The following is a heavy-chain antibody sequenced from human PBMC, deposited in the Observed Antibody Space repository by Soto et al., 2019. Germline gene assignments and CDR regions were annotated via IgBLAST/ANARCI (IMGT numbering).Heavy chain of an antibody. CDR1: VFTFSNYA. CDR2: ISDDGSNT. D-gene: IGHD5-12*01. CDR3: VKVGGYDGYEPLDK. V-gene: IGHV3-30*18. Sequence: QVQLVESGGGVVQPGRSLRLSCAASVFTFSNYAMHWVRQAPGKGLEWVAVISDDGSNTYYADSVKGRFTISRDTPKNTLYLQMNSLRAEDTAVYYCVKVGGYDGYEPLDKWGQGTLVTVSS. J-gene: IGHJ4*02.